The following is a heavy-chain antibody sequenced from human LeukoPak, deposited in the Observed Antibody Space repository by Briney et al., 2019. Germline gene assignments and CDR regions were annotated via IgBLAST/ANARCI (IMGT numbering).Heavy chain of an antibody. CDR3: ATTDSSGFAFDY. Sequence: GVSLRLSCAASGFTVSSNYMSWVRQAPGNGLEWVSVIYSGGSTYYADSVKGRFIISRDNSKNTLYLQMNSLRAEDTAVYYCATTDSSGFAFDYWGQGTLVTVSS. J-gene: IGHJ4*02. D-gene: IGHD6-19*01. CDR1: GFTVSSNY. V-gene: IGHV3-53*01. CDR2: IYSGGST.